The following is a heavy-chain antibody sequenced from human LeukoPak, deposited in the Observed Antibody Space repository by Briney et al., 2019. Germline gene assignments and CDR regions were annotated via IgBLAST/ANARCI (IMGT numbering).Heavy chain of an antibody. CDR2: INPNSGGT. Sequence: ASVKVSCKASGYTFTGYYMHWARQAPGQGLEWMGWINPNSGGTNYAQKFQGRVTMTRDTFISTAYMELSRLRSDDTAVYYCARAVLPWYSSGWSGYYFDYWGQGTLVTVSS. V-gene: IGHV1-2*02. CDR3: ARAVLPWYSSGWSGYYFDY. D-gene: IGHD6-19*01. CDR1: GYTFTGYY. J-gene: IGHJ4*02.